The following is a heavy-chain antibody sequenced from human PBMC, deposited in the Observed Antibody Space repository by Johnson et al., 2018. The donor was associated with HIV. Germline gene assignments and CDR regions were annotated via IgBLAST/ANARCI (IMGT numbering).Heavy chain of an antibody. D-gene: IGHD1-26*01. CDR1: GFTFDDYG. CDR3: ARALKWELGLPDWDAFDI. J-gene: IGHJ3*02. V-gene: IGHV3-20*04. Sequence: VQLVESGGGVVRPGGSLRLSCAASGFTFDDYGMSWVRQAPGKGLEWVSGINWNGGRTGYTDSVNGRFTISRDNAKNSLYLHMNRLRAADTAFCYCARALKWELGLPDWDAFDIWGQGTMVTVSS. CDR2: INWNGGRT.